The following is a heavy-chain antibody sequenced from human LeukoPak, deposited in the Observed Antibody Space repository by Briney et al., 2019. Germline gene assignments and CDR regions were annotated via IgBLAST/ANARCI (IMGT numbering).Heavy chain of an antibody. Sequence: GASAKVSCKASGYTFTGYYMHWVRQAPGQGLEWMGWINPNSGGTNYAQKFQGRVTMTRDTSISTAYMELSRLRSDDTAVYYCARDVRITMVRGSRNHGMDVWGQGTTVTVSS. D-gene: IGHD3-10*01. CDR2: INPNSGGT. CDR3: ARDVRITMVRGSRNHGMDV. V-gene: IGHV1-2*02. CDR1: GYTFTGYY. J-gene: IGHJ6*02.